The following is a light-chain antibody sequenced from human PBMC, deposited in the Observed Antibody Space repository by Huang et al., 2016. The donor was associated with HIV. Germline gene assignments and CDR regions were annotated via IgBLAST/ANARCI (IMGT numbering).Light chain of an antibody. Sequence: DIQMTQSPSSLSASVGDRVTITCRASQRISTYLNWYQQKPGKAPKLLIFAASTLQSGVPSTFSGSGSVTDFTLTISSLQPEDFATYYCQQTYSTAITFGQGTRLEIK. J-gene: IGKJ5*01. V-gene: IGKV1-39*01. CDR2: AAS. CDR3: QQTYSTAIT. CDR1: QRISTY.